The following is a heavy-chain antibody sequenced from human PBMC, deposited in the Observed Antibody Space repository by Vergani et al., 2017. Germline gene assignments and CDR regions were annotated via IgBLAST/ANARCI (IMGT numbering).Heavy chain of an antibody. J-gene: IGHJ4*02. Sequence: EVQLVESGGGLVQPGGSLRISCAASGFTFSSYWMSWVRQAPGKGLEWVANIKEEGSEKYHVDSVKGRFTISRDNAKNSLYLQMNSLRDEDTAVYYCARGGYYGXFDYWGQGTLVTVSS. V-gene: IGHV3-7*03. D-gene: IGHD3-16*01. CDR3: ARGGYYGXFDY. CDR1: GFTFSSYW. CDR2: IKEEGSEK.